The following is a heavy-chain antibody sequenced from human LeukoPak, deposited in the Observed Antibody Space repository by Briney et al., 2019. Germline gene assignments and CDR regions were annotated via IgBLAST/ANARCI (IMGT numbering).Heavy chain of an antibody. D-gene: IGHD1-26*01. V-gene: IGHV1-18*01. CDR3: ARGPRARWELAPFDY. CDR1: GYTFTSYG. Sequence: ASVKVSCKASGYTFTSYGISWVRQAPGRGLEWMGWISAYNGNTNYAQKLQGRVTMTTDTSTSTAYMELRSLRSDDTAVYYCARGPRARWELAPFDYWGQGTLVTVSS. CDR2: ISAYNGNT. J-gene: IGHJ4*02.